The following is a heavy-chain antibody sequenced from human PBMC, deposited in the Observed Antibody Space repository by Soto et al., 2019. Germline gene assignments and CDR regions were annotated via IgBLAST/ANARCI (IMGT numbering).Heavy chain of an antibody. CDR1: GGSISNYY. V-gene: IGHV4-59*08. CDR2: IHYSGNT. Sequence: SETLSLTCTVSGGSISNYYWSWIRQPPGKGLEWIGYIHYSGNTKYNPSLKSRVTISADTSKNQFSLKLSSVTAADTAVYYCARGHYDLWSGYFATIDYWGQGTLVTVSS. D-gene: IGHD3-3*01. CDR3: ARGHYDLWSGYFATIDY. J-gene: IGHJ4*02.